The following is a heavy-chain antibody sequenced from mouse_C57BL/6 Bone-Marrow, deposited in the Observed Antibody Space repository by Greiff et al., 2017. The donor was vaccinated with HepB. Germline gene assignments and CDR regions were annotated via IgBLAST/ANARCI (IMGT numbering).Heavy chain of an antibody. J-gene: IGHJ3*01. CDR3: ARGLCAWFAY. CDR1: GYSITSGYY. CDR2: ISYDGSN. Sequence: EVQVVESGPGLVKPSQSLSLTCSVTGYSITSGYYWNWIRQFPGNKLEWMGYISYDGSNNYNPSLKNRISITRDTSKNQFFLKLNSVTTEDTATYYCARGLCAWFAYWGQGTLVTVSA. V-gene: IGHV3-6*01.